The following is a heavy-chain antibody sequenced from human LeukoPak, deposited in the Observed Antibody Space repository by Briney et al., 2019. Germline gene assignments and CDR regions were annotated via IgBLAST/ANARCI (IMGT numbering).Heavy chain of an antibody. V-gene: IGHV3-23*01. Sequence: QPGGSLRLSCAASGFTFSSYAMSWVRQAPGKGLEWVSAISGSGGSTYYADSVKGRFTISRDNSKNTLYLQMNSLRAEDTALYYCAKVRSSSWGGLGAFDIWGQGTMVTVCS. CDR3: AKVRSSSWGGLGAFDI. CDR2: ISGSGGST. D-gene: IGHD6-13*01. CDR1: GFTFSSYA. J-gene: IGHJ3*02.